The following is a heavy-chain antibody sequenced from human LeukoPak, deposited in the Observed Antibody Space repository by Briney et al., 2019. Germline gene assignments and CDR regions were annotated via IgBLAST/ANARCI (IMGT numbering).Heavy chain of an antibody. CDR1: GYTFTSYY. CDR3: ARVVYASYYYYMDV. D-gene: IGHD2-8*01. Sequence: GASVKVSCKASGYTFTSYYMNWVRQAPGQGLEWLGVINPSGGSTRYAQKFKGRVTMTRDMSTSTVYMELSSLRSEDTAVHYCARVVYASYYYYMDVWGKGTTVTVSS. V-gene: IGHV1-46*01. CDR2: INPSGGST. J-gene: IGHJ6*03.